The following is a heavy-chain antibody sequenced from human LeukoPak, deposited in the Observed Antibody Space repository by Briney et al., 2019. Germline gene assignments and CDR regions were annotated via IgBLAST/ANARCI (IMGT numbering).Heavy chain of an antibody. CDR1: GGSISSYY. CDR3: ARDGAYYYDSSGYYLPYD. D-gene: IGHD3-22*01. CDR2: IYISGST. Sequence: SETLSLTCTVSGGSISSYYWSWIRQPAGKGLEWIGRIYISGSTNYNPSLKSRVTISVDTSKNQFSLKLSSVTAADTAVYYCARDGAYYYDSSGYYLPYDWGQGTLVTVSS. V-gene: IGHV4-4*07. J-gene: IGHJ4*02.